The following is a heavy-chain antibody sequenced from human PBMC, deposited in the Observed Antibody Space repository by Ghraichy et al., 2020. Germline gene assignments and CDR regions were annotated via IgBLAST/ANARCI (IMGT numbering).Heavy chain of an antibody. V-gene: IGHV4-31*03. D-gene: IGHD3-10*01. J-gene: IGHJ5*02. Sequence: SETLSLTCTVSGGSINSGYYWSWIRQRPGKGLEWIGYIYHRGSTYYNPSLKSRAVISIDTSNNQYSLSLTSVTAADTAVYYCARLWYYYGSATYEINWFDPWGQGILVTVSS. CDR1: GGSINSGYY. CDR2: IYHRGST. CDR3: ARLWYYYGSATYEINWFDP.